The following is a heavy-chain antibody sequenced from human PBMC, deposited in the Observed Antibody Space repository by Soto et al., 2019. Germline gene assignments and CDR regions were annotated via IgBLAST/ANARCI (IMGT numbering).Heavy chain of an antibody. CDR2: VHNSGST. J-gene: IGHJ4*02. CDR3: TGDRNNRVWYKY. CDR1: GDPISRYH. Sequence: SETQSLTCTVSGDPISRYHWSWIRQTPGKGLEWIGYVHNSGSTSYNPSLKSRVTISIDTSRKQFSLRLRSVTAADTAVYYCTGDRNNRVWYKYWGQGTLVTVSS. D-gene: IGHD6-19*01. V-gene: IGHV4-59*01.